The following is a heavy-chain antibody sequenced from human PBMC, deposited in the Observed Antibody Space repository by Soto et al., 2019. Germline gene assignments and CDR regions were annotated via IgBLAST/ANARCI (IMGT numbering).Heavy chain of an antibody. J-gene: IGHJ4*02. CDR1: GFSLSTNGVG. Sequence: QITLKESGPTLVKPTQTLTLTCTFSGFSLSTNGVGVGWIHQPPGKALECLALIYWDRHKGYSPSTKSRLTTTNDNAKHPAVLTMPNMDPVDTAPYSCAHRRGADYFYYWGQGTLVTVSS. CDR3: AHRRGADYFYY. CDR2: IYWDRHK. D-gene: IGHD1-26*01. V-gene: IGHV2-5*02.